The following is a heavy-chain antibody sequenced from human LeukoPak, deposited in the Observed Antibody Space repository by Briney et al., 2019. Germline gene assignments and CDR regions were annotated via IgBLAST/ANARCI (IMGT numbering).Heavy chain of an antibody. CDR3: AKDGGTPATATPRRGHFDY. V-gene: IGHV3-33*06. Sequence: GGSLRLSCAASGFTFSNSGMHWVRQAPGKGLEWVAIVWYDGSNQYYADSVKGRFIISRDNSKNTVDLQMNNLRAEDTAVYYCAKDGGTPATATPRRGHFDYWGQGTLVTVSS. D-gene: IGHD2-2*02. CDR2: VWYDGSNQ. J-gene: IGHJ4*02. CDR1: GFTFSNSG.